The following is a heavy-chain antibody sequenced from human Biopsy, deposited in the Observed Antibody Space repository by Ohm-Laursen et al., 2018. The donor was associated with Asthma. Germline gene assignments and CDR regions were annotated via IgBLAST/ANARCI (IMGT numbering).Heavy chain of an antibody. Sequence: SLRLSCAASGFTFSSYAMSWVRQAPGKGLEWVSSISSSSSYIYYADSVKGRFTISRDNAKNLLYLQMNSLRAEDTAVYYCARDGTDMNEAMPKDYWGQGTLVTVSS. J-gene: IGHJ4*02. CDR2: ISSSSSYI. CDR3: ARDGTDMNEAMPKDY. V-gene: IGHV3-21*01. CDR1: GFTFSSYA. D-gene: IGHD2-2*01.